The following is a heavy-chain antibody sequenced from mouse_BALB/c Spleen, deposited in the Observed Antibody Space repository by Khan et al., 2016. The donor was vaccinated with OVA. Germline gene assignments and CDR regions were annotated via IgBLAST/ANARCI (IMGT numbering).Heavy chain of an antibody. Sequence: EVQLQESGGDLVKPGGSLKLSCAASGFTFSTYGMSWVRQTPDKRLEWVATVSTDGGYTYYPDSVTGRFTLSRDNAKNTLYLQLSGLKSDDTAMFYCTRLAYYYDSEGFAYWGQGTLVTVSA. V-gene: IGHV5-6*01. CDR2: VSTDGGYT. CDR3: TRLAYYYDSEGFAY. J-gene: IGHJ3*01. CDR1: GFTFSTYG. D-gene: IGHD1-1*01.